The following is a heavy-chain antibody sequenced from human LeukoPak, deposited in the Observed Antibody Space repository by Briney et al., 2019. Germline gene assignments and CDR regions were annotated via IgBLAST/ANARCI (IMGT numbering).Heavy chain of an antibody. CDR2: ISYDGSNK. J-gene: IGHJ1*01. D-gene: IGHD3-10*01. CDR1: GFTFSSYA. V-gene: IGHV3-30*04. CDR3: ARDMRMGSPGYFQH. Sequence: GGSLRLSCAASGFTFSSYAMHWVRQAPGKGLEWVAVISYDGSNKYYADSVKGRFTISRDNSKNTLYLQMNSLRAEDTAVYYCARDMRMGSPGYFQHWGQGTLVTVSS.